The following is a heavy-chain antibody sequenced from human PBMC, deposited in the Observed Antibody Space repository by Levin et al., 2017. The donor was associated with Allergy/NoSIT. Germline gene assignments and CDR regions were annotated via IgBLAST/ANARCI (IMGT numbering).Heavy chain of an antibody. V-gene: IGHV3-7*04. D-gene: IGHD4-17*01. CDR1: GFTFTNYW. CDR3: ARTGDDY. CDR2: IDQGGSGK. Sequence: PMASVKVSCAASGFTFTNYWMTWVRQAPGKGLEWVANIDQGGSGKYYVDSVKGRFTISRDNDMNSLYLQMNSLRAEDTAVYFCARTGDDYWGQGTLVTVSS. J-gene: IGHJ4*02.